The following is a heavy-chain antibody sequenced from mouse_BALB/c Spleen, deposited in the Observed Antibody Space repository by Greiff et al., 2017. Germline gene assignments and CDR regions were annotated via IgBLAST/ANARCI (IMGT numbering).Heavy chain of an antibody. CDR3: ARSRLGRGYYFDY. CDR2: ISYSGST. V-gene: IGHV3-2*02. D-gene: IGHD4-1*01. J-gene: IGHJ2*01. Sequence: EVKLVESGPGLVKPSQSLSLTCTVTGYSITSDYAWNWIRQFPGNKLEWMGYISYSGSTSYNPSLKSRISITRDTSKNQFFLQLNSVTTEDTATYYCARSRLGRGYYFDYWGQGTTLTVSS. CDR1: GYSITSDYA.